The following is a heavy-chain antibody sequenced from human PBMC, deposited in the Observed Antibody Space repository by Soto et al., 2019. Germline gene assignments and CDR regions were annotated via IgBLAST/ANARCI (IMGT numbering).Heavy chain of an antibody. CDR1: GFTFSSYS. V-gene: IGHV3-48*02. CDR3: ARERGSGWLVVNWFDP. J-gene: IGHJ5*02. D-gene: IGHD6-19*01. CDR2: ISSSSSTI. Sequence: ESGGGLVQPGGSLRLSCAASGFTFSSYSMNWVRQAPGKGLEWVSYISSSSSTIYYADSVKGRFTISRDNAKNSLYLQMNSLRDEDTAVYYCARERGSGWLVVNWFDPWGQGTLVTVSS.